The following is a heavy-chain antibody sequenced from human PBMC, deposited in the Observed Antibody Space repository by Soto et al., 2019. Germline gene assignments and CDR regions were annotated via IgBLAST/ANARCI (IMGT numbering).Heavy chain of an antibody. D-gene: IGHD6-6*01. CDR3: TIVRVADSALDH. V-gene: IGHV3-30*02. CDR1: GFIFSNNV. J-gene: IGHJ4*02. CDR2: MSYDGSDT. Sequence: GGSLRLSCVGSGFIFSNNVMHWVRETPGKGLEWVAFMSYDGSDTFYADSVKGRFTISRDNSKNTLFLHMSNLRAEDTAMYYCTIVRVADSALDHWGQGTMVTV.